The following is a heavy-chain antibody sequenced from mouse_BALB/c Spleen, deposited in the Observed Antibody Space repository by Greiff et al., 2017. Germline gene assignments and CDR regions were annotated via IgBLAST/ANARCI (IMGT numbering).Heavy chain of an antibody. CDR2: ISSGSSTI. J-gene: IGHJ2*01. D-gene: IGHD1-1*02. V-gene: IGHV5-17*02. CDR1: GFTFSSFG. Sequence: EVMLVESGGGLVQPGGSRKLSCAASGFTFSSFGMHWVRQAPEKGLEWVAYISSGSSTIYYADTVKGRFTISRDNPKNTLFLQMTSLRSEDTAMYYCARWGGYYFDYWGQGTTLTVSS. CDR3: ARWGGYYFDY.